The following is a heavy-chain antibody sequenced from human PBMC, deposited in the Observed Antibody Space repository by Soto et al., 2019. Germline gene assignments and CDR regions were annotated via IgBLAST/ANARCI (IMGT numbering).Heavy chain of an antibody. Sequence: ASVKVSCKASGYTFTSYAMHWVRQAPGQRLEWMGWINAGNGNTKYSQKFQGGVTITRDTSASTAYMELSSLRSEDTAVYYCARPLAGLLGYYYTDVWGKGTTVTVSS. CDR3: ARPLAGLLGYYYTDV. D-gene: IGHD3-10*01. CDR1: GYTFTSYA. CDR2: INAGNGNT. J-gene: IGHJ6*03. V-gene: IGHV1-3*01.